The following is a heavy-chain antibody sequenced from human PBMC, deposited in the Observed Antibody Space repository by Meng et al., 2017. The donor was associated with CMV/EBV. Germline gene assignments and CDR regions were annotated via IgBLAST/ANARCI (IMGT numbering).Heavy chain of an antibody. Sequence: LRLSCAVYGGSFSGYYWSWIRQPPGKGLEWTGEINHSGSTNYNPSLKSRVTISVDTSKNQFPLKLSSVTAADTAVYYCARGRVSSWYGTSYYYYGMDVWGQGTTVTVSS. J-gene: IGHJ6*02. V-gene: IGHV4-34*01. CDR2: INHSGST. D-gene: IGHD6-13*01. CDR3: ARGRVSSWYGTSYYYYGMDV. CDR1: GGSFSGYY.